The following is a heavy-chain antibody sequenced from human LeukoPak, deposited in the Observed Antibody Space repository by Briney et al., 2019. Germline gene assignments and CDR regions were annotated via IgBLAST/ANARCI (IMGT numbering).Heavy chain of an antibody. CDR2: MDYSGST. Sequence: SETLSLTCTVSGGSFASYLWSWIRRPPGKGLEWIGNMDYSGSTNYNPSLRSRVTISLDTSKKHFSLKLSSVTAADTAVYYCARQRAHGTWAFDYWGQGTLLTVSS. J-gene: IGHJ4*02. V-gene: IGHV4-59*08. CDR1: GGSFASYL. D-gene: IGHD1-26*01. CDR3: ARQRAHGTWAFDY.